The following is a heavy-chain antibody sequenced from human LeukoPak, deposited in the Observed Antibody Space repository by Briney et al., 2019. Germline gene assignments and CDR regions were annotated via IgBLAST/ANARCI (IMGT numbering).Heavy chain of an antibody. CDR1: GYTFTSYG. V-gene: IGHV1-18*01. Sequence: ASVKVSCKASGYTFTSYGISWVRQAPGQGLGWMAWISAYNGNTNYAQKLQGRVTMTTDTSTSTAYMELRSLRSNDTAVYYCARDQVTWLETFFTGYYFDYWGQGTLVTVSS. CDR3: ARDQVTWLETFFTGYYFDY. J-gene: IGHJ4*02. D-gene: IGHD6-19*01. CDR2: ISAYNGNT.